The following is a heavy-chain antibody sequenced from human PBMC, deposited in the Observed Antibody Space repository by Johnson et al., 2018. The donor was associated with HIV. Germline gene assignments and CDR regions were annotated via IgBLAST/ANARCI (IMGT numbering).Heavy chain of an antibody. CDR1: GFTFNNAW. J-gene: IGHJ3*02. CDR3: TTDPIAAAGPDALDI. D-gene: IGHD6-13*01. Sequence: VQLVESGGGLVKPGGSLRLSCAASGFTFNNAWMSWVRQAPGKGLEWVGRIKSKSDGGTSDYAAPVKVRFTISRDDSKNTLYLQMNSLKTEDTAGYYCTTDPIAAAGPDALDIWGQGTVVTGSS. V-gene: IGHV3-15*01. CDR2: IKSKSDGGTS.